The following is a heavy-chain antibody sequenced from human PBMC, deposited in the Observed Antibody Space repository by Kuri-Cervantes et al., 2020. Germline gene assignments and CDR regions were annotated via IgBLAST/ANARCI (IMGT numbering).Heavy chain of an antibody. D-gene: IGHD3-16*02. CDR3: ASPLYDYIWGSYRELDAFDI. J-gene: IGHJ3*02. CDR1: GFTFDDYA. CDR2: ISWNSGSI. V-gene: IGHV3-9*01. Sequence: GGSLRLSCAASGFTFDDYAMHWVRQAPGKGLEWVSGISWNSGSIGYADSVKGRFTISRDNAKNSLYLQMNSLRSEDTAVYYCASPLYDYIWGSYRELDAFDIWGQGTMVTVSS.